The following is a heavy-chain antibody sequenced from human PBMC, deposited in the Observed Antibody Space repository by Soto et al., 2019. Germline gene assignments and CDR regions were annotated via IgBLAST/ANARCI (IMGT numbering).Heavy chain of an antibody. CDR1: GYTFNDFG. V-gene: IGHV1-18*01. Sequence: QVQLVQSGAEVQKPGASVKVSCKTSGYTFNDFGITWVRQAPGLGLEWLGWIYSKAGTINFAPKCQGRVILTEDTATSTAYMELTSLTVHDSAVYFCARDIGFDTEYWCQGTRVTVS. D-gene: IGHD5-12*01. CDR3: ARDIGFDTEY. J-gene: IGHJ4*02. CDR2: IYSKAGTI.